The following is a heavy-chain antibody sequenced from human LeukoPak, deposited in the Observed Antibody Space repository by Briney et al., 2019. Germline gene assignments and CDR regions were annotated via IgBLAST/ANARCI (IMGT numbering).Heavy chain of an antibody. D-gene: IGHD1-26*01. Sequence: SETLSLTCTVSGGSISSYYWGWIRQPPGKGLEWIGNIYYSGSTYYNASLQSRVTISIDTSKNQFSLRLNSVTAADTAMYYCAKSGGYGLSDYWGQGTLVTVSS. CDR3: AKSGGYGLSDY. CDR2: IYYSGST. V-gene: IGHV4-59*04. CDR1: GGSISSYY. J-gene: IGHJ4*02.